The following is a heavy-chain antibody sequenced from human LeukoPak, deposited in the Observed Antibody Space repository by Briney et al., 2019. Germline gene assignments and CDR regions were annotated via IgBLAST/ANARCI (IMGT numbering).Heavy chain of an antibody. CDR1: GGSISSYY. V-gene: IGHV4-59*01. D-gene: IGHD3-22*01. CDR2: IYYSGST. Sequence: SETLSLTCTVSGGSISSYYWSWLRQPPGKGLEWIGYIYYSGSTNYNPSLKSRVTISVDTSKNQFSLKLSPVTAADTAMYYCARDPGHYYDSSGYVVWGKGTTVTVSS. J-gene: IGHJ6*04. CDR3: ARDPGHYYDSSGYVV.